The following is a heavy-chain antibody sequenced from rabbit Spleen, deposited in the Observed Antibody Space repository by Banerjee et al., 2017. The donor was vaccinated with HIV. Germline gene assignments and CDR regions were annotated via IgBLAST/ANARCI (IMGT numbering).Heavy chain of an antibody. J-gene: IGHJ6*01. V-gene: IGHV1S45*01. CDR3: SSDAGTSFSAYGIDL. Sequence: QVEEAGGVLVKPEGSLTITSTASGSSFSSNYLRCVGRQPAVKGLEWIACIDAGSSGSAYYASWAKGRFNISKTSSTPVTPQMTSVTAADTSSDFCSSDAGTSFSAYGIDLWGQGTLVTVS. CDR2: IDAGSSGSA. CDR1: GSSFSSNYL. D-gene: IGHD4-2*01.